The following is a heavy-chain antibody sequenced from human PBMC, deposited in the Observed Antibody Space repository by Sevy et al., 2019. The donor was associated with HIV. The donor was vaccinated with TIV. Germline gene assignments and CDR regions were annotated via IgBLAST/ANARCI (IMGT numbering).Heavy chain of an antibody. CDR2: VSYAGTTK. D-gene: IGHD2-21*02. J-gene: IGHJ3*01. CDR3: AKGSKATACAFDV. Sequence: GGSLRLSCAASGFTFSNYGMHWVRQAPGKGLDWVAVVSYAGTTKYYAESVRGRFTISRDNSKNMVYLQMNSLRAEDTAVFYCAKGSKATACAFDVWGQGTMVTVSS. CDR1: GFTFSNYG. V-gene: IGHV3-30*18.